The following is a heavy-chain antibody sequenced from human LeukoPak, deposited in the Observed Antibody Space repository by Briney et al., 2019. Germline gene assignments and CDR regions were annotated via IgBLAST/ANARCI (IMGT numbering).Heavy chain of an antibody. J-gene: IGHJ4*02. CDR3: ARVSSYSSSSGSLCDY. V-gene: IGHV3-7*01. CDR2: IKQDGSAK. Sequence: GGSLRLSCAASGFTFSSYWMSWVRHAPGKGLEWVANIKQDGSAKFYVDSVKGRFTISRDNAKNSLYLQMNSLRAEDTAIYYCARVSSYSSSSGSLCDYWGQGTRVTVSS. CDR1: GFTFSSYW. D-gene: IGHD6-6*01.